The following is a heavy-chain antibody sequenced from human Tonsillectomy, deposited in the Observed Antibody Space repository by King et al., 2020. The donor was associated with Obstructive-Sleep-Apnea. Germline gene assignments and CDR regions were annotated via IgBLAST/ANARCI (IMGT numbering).Heavy chain of an antibody. CDR3: ARDGRNSAYDLGY. CDR1: GYFISSGYY. D-gene: IGHD5-12*01. J-gene: IGHJ4*02. V-gene: IGHV4-38-2*02. Sequence: QLQESGRGLVKPSGTLSLTCTVSGYFISSGYYWNWIRQSPGKGLEWIGNIYHSGSTYYNPSLKIRVTISVDTSKNQFSLKLYSVTAADTAVYYCARDGRNSAYDLGYWGQGTLVTVSS. CDR2: IYHSGST.